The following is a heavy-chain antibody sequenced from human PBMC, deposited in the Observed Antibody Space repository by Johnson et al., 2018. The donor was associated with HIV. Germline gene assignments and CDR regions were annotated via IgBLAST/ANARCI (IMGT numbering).Heavy chain of an antibody. CDR3: TTDLGRHYGSGSYDDAFDI. V-gene: IGHV3-30*04. CDR1: GFTFSVYA. Sequence: VQLVESGGGVVQPGRSLRLSCAASGFTFSVYAMHWVRQAPGKGLEWVAVISYDGSNNSYADSVQGRFTISRDNSKNTLYLKMNSLKTEDTAVYYCTTDLGRHYGSGSYDDAFDIWGQGTMVTVSS. J-gene: IGHJ3*02. D-gene: IGHD3-10*01. CDR2: ISYDGSNN.